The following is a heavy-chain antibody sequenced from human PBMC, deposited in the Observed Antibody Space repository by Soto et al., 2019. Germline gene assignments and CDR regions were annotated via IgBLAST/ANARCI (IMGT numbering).Heavy chain of an antibody. CDR1: GGSISSGNYY. D-gene: IGHD3-22*01. J-gene: IGHJ4*02. CDR3: ARDRINYYDSSGYNDY. V-gene: IGHV4-30-4*01. CDR2: IYYSGST. Sequence: QVQLQEWGPGLVKPSQTLSLTCTVSGGSISSGNYYWSWIRQPTGKGLEWIGYIYYSGSTYYNPSLKSRVTISVDTSNIQFSLKLSSVTAADTAVYYCARDRINYYDSSGYNDYWGQGTLVTVSS.